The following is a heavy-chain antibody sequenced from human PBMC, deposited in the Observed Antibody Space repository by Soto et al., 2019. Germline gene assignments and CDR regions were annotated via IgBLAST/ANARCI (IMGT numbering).Heavy chain of an antibody. CDR2: IWYDGRNK. D-gene: IGHD4-17*01. Sequence: GGSLRLSCAASGFTFSSYGMHWVRQAPGKGLEWVAVIWYDGRNKYYADSVKGRFTISRDNSKNTLYLQMNSLRAEDTAVYYCARGLNYGGNSPLRTWGQGTLVTVSS. CDR3: ARGLNYGGNSPLRT. J-gene: IGHJ5*02. V-gene: IGHV3-33*01. CDR1: GFTFSSYG.